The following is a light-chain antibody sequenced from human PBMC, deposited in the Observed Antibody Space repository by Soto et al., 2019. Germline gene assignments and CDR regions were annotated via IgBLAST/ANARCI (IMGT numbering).Light chain of an antibody. V-gene: IGKV1-5*01. Sequence: DIQMTQSPSTLSASVGDGVTITCRASQTISGWLAWYQQRPGKAPKLLISDASSLRSGVPSRFSGSGSGTDFTLTISSLQPDDFGSYYCQQYKSSPWTFGHGTKVDIK. CDR2: DAS. CDR1: QTISGW. J-gene: IGKJ1*01. CDR3: QQYKSSPWT.